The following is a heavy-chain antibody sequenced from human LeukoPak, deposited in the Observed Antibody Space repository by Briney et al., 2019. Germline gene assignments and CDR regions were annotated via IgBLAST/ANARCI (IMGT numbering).Heavy chain of an antibody. CDR2: ISYDGSNK. CDR3: ARAPTYSSGWCFDY. D-gene: IGHD6-19*01. V-gene: IGHV3-30-3*01. J-gene: IGHJ4*02. Sequence: PGGSLRLSCAASGFTCSSYAMHWVRQAPGKGLEWVAVISYDGSNKYYADSVKGRFTISRDNSKNTLYLQMNSLRAEDTAVYYCARAPTYSSGWCFDYWGQGTLVTVSS. CDR1: GFTCSSYA.